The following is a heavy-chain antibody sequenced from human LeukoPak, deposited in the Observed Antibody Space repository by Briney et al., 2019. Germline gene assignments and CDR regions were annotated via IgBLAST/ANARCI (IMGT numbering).Heavy chain of an antibody. J-gene: IGHJ3*02. CDR3: ARDLGGSNDAFDI. CDR1: GVSINTYF. V-gene: IGHV4-59*01. CDR2: VYYTGIT. Sequence: SETLSLPCTVSGVSINTYFWSWIRQPPGKGLEWIGYVYYTGITNYNPSLKSRVSISLDTSKNQFSLRLNSVTAAETAVYYCARDLGGSNDAFDIWGQGTMVTVSS.